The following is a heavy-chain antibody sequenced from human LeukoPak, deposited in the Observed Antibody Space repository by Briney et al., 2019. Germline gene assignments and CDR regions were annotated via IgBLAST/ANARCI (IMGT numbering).Heavy chain of an antibody. Sequence: PSETLSLTCGVSGGSFSGYYWSWIRQAPGKGLEWIGEINHSGSTNYNPSLKSRVTMSVDTSKNHFFLDLSSVTAADTAVYYSARGRWPNKWQDAHQEFDHWGQGTLVTVST. CDR3: ARGRWPNKWQDAHQEFDH. CDR2: INHSGST. CDR1: GGSFSGYY. V-gene: IGHV4-34*01. D-gene: IGHD4-23*01. J-gene: IGHJ5*02.